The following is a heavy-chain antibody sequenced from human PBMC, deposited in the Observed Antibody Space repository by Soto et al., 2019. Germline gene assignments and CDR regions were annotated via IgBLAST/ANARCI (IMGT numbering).Heavy chain of an antibody. D-gene: IGHD2-21*01. CDR2: IDHRGRT. V-gene: IGHV4-34*01. CDR3: ANIFRPLRYFTGDWCLQDY. J-gene: IGHJ4*02. Sequence: SETLSLTCAVYGGSLSGTYWTWLRQSPEKGLEWIGEIDHRGRTNYSPSLKSRLTLSVDTSKNQFSLKLNSVTAADTPIFYCANIFRPLRYFTGDWCLQDYGAQGPLVPVST. CDR1: GGSLSGTY.